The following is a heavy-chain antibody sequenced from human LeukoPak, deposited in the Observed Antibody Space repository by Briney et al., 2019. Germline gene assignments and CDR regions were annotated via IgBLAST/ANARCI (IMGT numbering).Heavy chain of an antibody. Sequence: GGSLRLSCAASGFTFSNYWMSWARQAPGKGLEWVANIKQDGSEKYYVDSVKGRFTISRDNAKNSLYLQMNSLRAEDTAIYYCARAAKTYDYWGQGTLVTVSS. CDR1: GFTFSNYW. CDR2: IKQDGSEK. CDR3: ARAAKTYDY. J-gene: IGHJ4*02. V-gene: IGHV3-7*01.